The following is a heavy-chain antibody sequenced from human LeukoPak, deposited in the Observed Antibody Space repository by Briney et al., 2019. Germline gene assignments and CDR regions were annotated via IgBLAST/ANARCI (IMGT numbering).Heavy chain of an antibody. V-gene: IGHV4-38-2*02. J-gene: IGHJ4*02. CDR2: IYHSGST. CDR3: ARDPFAARGYSGYDFDY. Sequence: SETLSLTCIVSGYSISSGYYWGWIRQPPGKGLEWIGYIYHSGSTYYNPSLKSRVTISVDRSKNQFSLKLSSVTAADTAVYYCARDPFAARGYSGYDFDYWGQGTLVTVSS. CDR1: GYSISSGYY. D-gene: IGHD5-12*01.